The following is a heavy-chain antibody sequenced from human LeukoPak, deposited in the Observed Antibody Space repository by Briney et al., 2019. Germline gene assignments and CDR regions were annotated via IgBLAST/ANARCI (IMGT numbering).Heavy chain of an antibody. CDR2: ISDSDGRT. CDR1: GFTFTSCG. V-gene: IGHV3-23*01. Sequence: PGWSLRLSCAASGFTFTSCGMTWVRQAPGKGLEWVSSISDSDGRTYYTDSVKGRFTISRDNSKNTLYLQMNSLRVEDTAVYHCVRQAGRAGGQWGQGTLMTVSS. D-gene: IGHD3-10*01. CDR3: VRQAGRAGGQ. J-gene: IGHJ4*02.